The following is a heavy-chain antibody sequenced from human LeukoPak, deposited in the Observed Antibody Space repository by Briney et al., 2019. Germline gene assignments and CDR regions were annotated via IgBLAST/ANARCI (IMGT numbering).Heavy chain of an antibody. V-gene: IGHV4-39*01. CDR2: IYYSGST. Sequence: SETLSLTCTVSGGSISSSSYYWGWIRQPPGKGLEWIGSIYYSGSTYYNPSLKSRVTISVDTSKNQFSLKLGSVTAADTAVYYCARHPAYYYDSSGYYFDYWGQGTLVTVSS. J-gene: IGHJ4*02. CDR3: ARHPAYYYDSSGYYFDY. D-gene: IGHD3-22*01. CDR1: GGSISSSSYY.